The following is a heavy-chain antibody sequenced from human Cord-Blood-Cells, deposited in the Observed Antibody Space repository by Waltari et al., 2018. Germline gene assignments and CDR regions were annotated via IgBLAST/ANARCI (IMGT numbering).Heavy chain of an antibody. CDR2: IYYSGST. Sequence: QVQLQESGPGLGKPSETLSLTCTVSGGAISSYYWSWIRQPPGKGLEWIGYIYYSGSTNYNPSLKSRVTISVDTSKNQFSLKLSSVTAADTAVYYCARDSSGWYYYGMDVWGQGTTVTVSS. J-gene: IGHJ6*02. D-gene: IGHD6-19*01. V-gene: IGHV4-59*01. CDR3: ARDSSGWYYYGMDV. CDR1: GGAISSYY.